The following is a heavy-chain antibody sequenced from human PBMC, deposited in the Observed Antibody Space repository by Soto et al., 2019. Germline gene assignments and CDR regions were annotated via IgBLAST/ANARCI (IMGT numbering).Heavy chain of an antibody. J-gene: IGHJ2*01. D-gene: IGHD6-19*01. Sequence: QVQLVQSGAEVKKPGASVKVSCKASGYTFTGYYMHWVRQAPGQGLEWMGWINPNSGGTNYAQKFQGRVTMTRDTSISTAYMELSRLRSDDTAVYYCARGGYSSVWYTERYFDLWGRGTLVTVSS. CDR1: GYTFTGYY. CDR3: ARGGYSSVWYTERYFDL. V-gene: IGHV1-2*02. CDR2: INPNSGGT.